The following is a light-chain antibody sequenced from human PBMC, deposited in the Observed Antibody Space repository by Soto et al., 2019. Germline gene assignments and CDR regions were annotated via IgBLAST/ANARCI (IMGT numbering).Light chain of an antibody. V-gene: IGKV1-5*03. Sequence: DLQMTQSPSTLSASVGDRVTITCRASQSISSWLAWYQQKPGKAPNLLIYKASNLESGVPSRFSGSGSGTEFTLTISSLQPDDFATYYCQQSSSYPVTFGQGTKLEIK. CDR2: KAS. J-gene: IGKJ2*01. CDR1: QSISSW. CDR3: QQSSSYPVT.